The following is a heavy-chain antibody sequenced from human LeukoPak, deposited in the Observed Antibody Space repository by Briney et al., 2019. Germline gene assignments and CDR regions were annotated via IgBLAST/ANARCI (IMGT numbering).Heavy chain of an antibody. V-gene: IGHV1-18*01. D-gene: IGHD3-10*01. CDR2: ISAYSGNT. Sequence: ASVKVSCKASGYTFTSYGISWVRQAPGQGLEWMGWISAYSGNTNYAQKLQGRVTMTTDTSTSTAYMELRSLRSDDTAVYYCARSYYGSGTNPLDYWGQGTLVTVSS. J-gene: IGHJ4*02. CDR3: ARSYYGSGTNPLDY. CDR1: GYTFTSYG.